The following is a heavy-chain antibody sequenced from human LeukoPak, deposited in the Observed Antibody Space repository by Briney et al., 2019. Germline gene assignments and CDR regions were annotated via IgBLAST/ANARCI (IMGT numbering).Heavy chain of an antibody. Sequence: QAGGSLRLSCAASGFTFSSYWMNWARQAPGKGLEWVSRIASDGSSITYADSVKGRFSISRDNAKNTLYLQMSSLRVEDTAVYYCARGRPHGNDYWGQGTLVTVSS. J-gene: IGHJ4*02. D-gene: IGHD4-23*01. CDR2: IASDGSSI. V-gene: IGHV3-74*01. CDR1: GFTFSSYW. CDR3: ARGRPHGNDY.